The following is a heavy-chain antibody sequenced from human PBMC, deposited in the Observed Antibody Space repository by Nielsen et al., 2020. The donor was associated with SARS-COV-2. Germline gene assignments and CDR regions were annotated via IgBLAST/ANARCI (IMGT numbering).Heavy chain of an antibody. CDR1: GFTFDDYG. J-gene: IGHJ6*02. CDR2: LSSSSGNI. V-gene: IGHV3-21*01. D-gene: IGHD6-25*01. CDR3: ASLGSEALYYYYGMDV. Sequence: GESLKISCAASGFTFDDYGMSWVRQAPGKGLEWVSFLSSSSGNIQYADSVKGRFTISRDNAKNSLYLQMNSLRAEDTAVYYCASLGSEALYYYYGMDVWGQGTTVTVSS.